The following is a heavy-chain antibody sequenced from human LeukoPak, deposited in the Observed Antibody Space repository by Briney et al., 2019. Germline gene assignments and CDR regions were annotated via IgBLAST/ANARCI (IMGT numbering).Heavy chain of an antibody. D-gene: IGHD5-24*01. J-gene: IGHJ6*03. CDR2: IYTSGST. CDR3: ASVRVEMATSYYYYYYMDV. Sequence: PSQTLSLTCTVSGGSISSGSYYWSWIRQPAGKGLEWTGRIYTSGSTNYNPSLKSRVTISVDTSKNQFSLKLSSVTAADTAVYYCASVRVEMATSYYYYYYMDVWGKGTTVTVSS. V-gene: IGHV4-61*02. CDR1: GGSISSGSYY.